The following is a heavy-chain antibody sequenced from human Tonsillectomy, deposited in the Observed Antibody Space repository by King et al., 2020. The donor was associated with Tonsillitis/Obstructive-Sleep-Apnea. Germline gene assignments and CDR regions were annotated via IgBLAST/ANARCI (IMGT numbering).Heavy chain of an antibody. J-gene: IGHJ4*02. CDR3: ARHDYYASGTSDY. D-gene: IGHD3-10*01. CDR2: IYYSGST. V-gene: IGHV4-39*01. CDR1: GGSISSSSYY. Sequence: LQLQESGPGLVKPPETLSLTCTVSGGSISSSSYYWGWIRQPPGKGLEWIGSIYYSGSTYYNPSLKSRVTISVDTSKNQFSLKLSSVTAADTAVYYCARHDYYASGTSDYWGQGTLVTVSS.